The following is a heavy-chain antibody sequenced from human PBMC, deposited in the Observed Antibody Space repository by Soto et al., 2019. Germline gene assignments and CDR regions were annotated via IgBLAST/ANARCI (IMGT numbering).Heavy chain of an antibody. CDR3: ARGFCSDGSCCWMDA. V-gene: IGHV4-34*01. Sequence: PSETLSLTCAVYGGSFSGYYWSWIRQPPGKGLEWIGEINHSGSTNYNPSLKSRVTISVDTSKNQFSLSRSSVTAAHTAVYYCARGFCSDGSCCWMDAWGQGSLVTVSS. J-gene: IGHJ5*02. CDR2: INHSGST. CDR1: GGSFSGYY. D-gene: IGHD2-15*01.